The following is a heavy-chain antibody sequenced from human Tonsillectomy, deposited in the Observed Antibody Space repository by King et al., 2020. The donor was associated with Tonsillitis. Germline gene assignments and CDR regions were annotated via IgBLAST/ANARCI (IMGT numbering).Heavy chain of an antibody. CDR2: IDPGDSES. V-gene: IGHV5-51*01. Sequence: VQLVQSGAEVKKPGASLKISCTGSGYSFTTYWIGWVRQMPGKGLEWMGIIDPGDSESRYSPSFQGLVTISVDKSISTAYLQWNSLKASDTAMYYCARRLISPLDAFEIWGQGTMVTVSS. CDR3: ARRLISPLDAFEI. CDR1: GYSFTTYW. J-gene: IGHJ3*02.